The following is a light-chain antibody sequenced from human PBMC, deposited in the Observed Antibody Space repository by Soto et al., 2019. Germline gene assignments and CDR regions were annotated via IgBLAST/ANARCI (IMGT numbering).Light chain of an antibody. CDR3: SSYTTTSTWV. V-gene: IGLV2-14*01. J-gene: IGLJ2*01. Sequence: QSVLTQPASVSGSPGQWITISCTGTITDVGSSNYVSWYKQHPGKAPKLMIYDVSNRPSGVSNRFSGSKSGNTASLTISGLQAEDEADYYCSSYTTTSTWVFGGGTKLTVL. CDR2: DVS. CDR1: ITDVGSSNY.